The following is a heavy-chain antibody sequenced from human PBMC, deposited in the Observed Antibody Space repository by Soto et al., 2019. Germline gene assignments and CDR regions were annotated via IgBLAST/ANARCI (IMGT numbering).Heavy chain of an antibody. V-gene: IGHV3-33*01. CDR1: GFTFSSYG. Sequence: GGSLRLSCAASGFTFSSYGMHWVRQAPGKGLEWVAVIWYDGSNKYYADSVKGRFTISRDNSKNTLYLQMNSLRAEDTAVYYCARDPVLQLRSPTLYYYYGMDVWGQGTTVTVSS. CDR3: ARDPVLQLRSPTLYYYYGMDV. CDR2: IWYDGSNK. J-gene: IGHJ6*02. D-gene: IGHD4-4*01.